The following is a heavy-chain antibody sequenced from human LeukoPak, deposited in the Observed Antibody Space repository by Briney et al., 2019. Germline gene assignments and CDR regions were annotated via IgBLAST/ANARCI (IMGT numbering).Heavy chain of an antibody. CDR2: SNPSGGST. D-gene: IGHD6-19*01. Sequence: ASVKVSCKASGYTFTSYYMHWVRQAPGQGLEWMGISNPSGGSTTYAQKFQGRVTMTRDTSTSTLNMELSSLRSEDTAVYYCARDVNAVAGTTYFDYWGQGTLVTVSS. CDR1: GYTFTSYY. V-gene: IGHV1-46*01. CDR3: ARDVNAVAGTTYFDY. J-gene: IGHJ4*02.